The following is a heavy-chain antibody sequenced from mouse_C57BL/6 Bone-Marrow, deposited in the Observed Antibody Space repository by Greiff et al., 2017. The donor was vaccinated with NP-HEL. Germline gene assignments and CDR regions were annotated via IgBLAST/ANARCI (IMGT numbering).Heavy chain of an antibody. D-gene: IGHD2-12*01. CDR2: IDPEAGET. CDR1: GFNIKDYY. V-gene: IGHV14-2*01. CDR3: ASRSYGHYFDY. Sequence: EVQLQQSGAELVKPGASVKLSCTASGFNIKDYYMHWVKQRTEQGLEWIGRIDPEAGETKYAPKFPGKATITADTSSNTAYLQLSSLTSEDTAVYYCASRSYGHYFDYWGQGTTLTVSS. J-gene: IGHJ2*01.